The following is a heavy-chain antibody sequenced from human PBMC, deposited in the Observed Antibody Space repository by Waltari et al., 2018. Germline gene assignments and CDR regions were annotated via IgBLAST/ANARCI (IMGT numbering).Heavy chain of an antibody. CDR3: AKEGIGGCSDY. D-gene: IGHD2-15*01. V-gene: IGHV3-23*03. CDR1: GFTFSRYA. CDR2: IYSGGST. J-gene: IGHJ4*02. Sequence: EVQLLESGGGLVQPGGSLRLSCAASGFTFSRYAMSWVRQAPGKGLEWVSVIYSGGSTYYADSVKGRFTISRDNSKNTLYLQMNSLRAEDTAVYYCAKEGIGGCSDYWGQGTLVTVSS.